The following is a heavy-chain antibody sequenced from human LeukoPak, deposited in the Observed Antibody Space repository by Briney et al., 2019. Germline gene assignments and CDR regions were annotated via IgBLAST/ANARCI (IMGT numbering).Heavy chain of an antibody. CDR3: TRNPHPFCSGVHCPSDS. J-gene: IGHJ4*02. CDR1: GFTFRDYG. CDR2: IRSNTYSGAT. Sequence: GGSLRLSCTTSGFTFRDYGMSWFRQAPGRGLEWVSFIRSNTYSGATDYAASVRGRFVISRDDSESIAYLQMNSLKTEDTGVYYCTRNPHPFCSGVHCPSDSWGQGTLVTVSP. D-gene: IGHD2-15*01. V-gene: IGHV3-49*03.